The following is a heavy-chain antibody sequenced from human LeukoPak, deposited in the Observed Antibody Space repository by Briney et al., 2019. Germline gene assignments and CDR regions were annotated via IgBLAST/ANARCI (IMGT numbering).Heavy chain of an antibody. Sequence: ASVTVSCKASGYTFTSYGINWVRQAPGQGLEWMGWISAYNGNTNYAQKLQGRVTMTTDTSTSTAYMELRSLRSDAAAVYYCASDLPDFWRDQYYYYFYRDVWGKGTTVTVSS. D-gene: IGHD3-3*01. V-gene: IGHV1-18*01. CDR3: ASDLPDFWRDQYYYYFYRDV. CDR2: ISAYNGNT. CDR1: GYTFTSYG. J-gene: IGHJ6*03.